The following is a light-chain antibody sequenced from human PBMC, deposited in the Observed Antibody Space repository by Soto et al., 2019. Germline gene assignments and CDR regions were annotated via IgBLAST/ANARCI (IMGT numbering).Light chain of an antibody. V-gene: IGKV3-11*01. CDR1: QTSGSN. CDR3: QQRSNRPIT. Sequence: TQCPATRSGSPGERATLSCRARQTSGSNLAWYQQKPGQAPRLIIYDASSRPTDIPARFSGSGSGTDFTLTISRLEPEDFALYYCQQRSNRPITFGPGTRLEIK. J-gene: IGKJ5*01. CDR2: DAS.